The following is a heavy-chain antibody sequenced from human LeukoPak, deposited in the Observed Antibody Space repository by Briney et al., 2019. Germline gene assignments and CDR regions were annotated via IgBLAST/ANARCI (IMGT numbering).Heavy chain of an antibody. J-gene: IGHJ4*02. V-gene: IGHV3-30*18. D-gene: IGHD4-17*01. CDR1: GFTFSSYA. CDR2: ISYDGSTK. Sequence: GGSLRLSCAASGFTFSSYAMSWVRQVPGKGLEWVAVISYDGSTKYYADSVKGRFTISRDNSKNTLFLQMNSLRSEDMAIYYCAKGDYGDFLYYFNYWGQGTLVTVSS. CDR3: AKGDYGDFLYYFNY.